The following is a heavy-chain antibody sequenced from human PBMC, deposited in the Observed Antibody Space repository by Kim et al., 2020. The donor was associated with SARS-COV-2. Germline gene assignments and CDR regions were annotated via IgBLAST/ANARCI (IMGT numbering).Heavy chain of an antibody. CDR1: GFIFSSYA. D-gene: IGHD3-3*01. J-gene: IGHJ6*01. V-gene: IGHV3-30*18. CDR3: AKGAYDVPSYYYAMDV. Sequence: GGSLRLSCSASGFIFSSYAMHWVRQAPGKGLEWVAVISHDGSNKYYADSVKGRFTISRDNSRNTLSVQMDSLRAEDTAMYYCAKGAYDVPSYYYAMDVWG. CDR2: ISHDGSNK.